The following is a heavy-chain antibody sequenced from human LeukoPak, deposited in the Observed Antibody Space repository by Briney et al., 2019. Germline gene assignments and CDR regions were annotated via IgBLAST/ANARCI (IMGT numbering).Heavy chain of an antibody. V-gene: IGHV4-4*07. Sequence: SETLSLTCTVSGGSISSYYWSWIRQPAGKGLEWIGRIYTSGSTNYNPSLKSRVTISVDTSKNQFSLKLSSVTAADTAVYYCARLEVAAAGTIQFDYWGQGTLVTVSS. CDR1: GGSISSYY. CDR2: IYTSGST. CDR3: ARLEVAAAGTIQFDY. J-gene: IGHJ4*02. D-gene: IGHD6-13*01.